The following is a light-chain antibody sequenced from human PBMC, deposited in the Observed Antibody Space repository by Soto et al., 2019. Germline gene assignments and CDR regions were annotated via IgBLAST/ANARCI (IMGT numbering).Light chain of an antibody. Sequence: QMTQSPSSLSASIGDGVTITCRASQGIGTYLAWYQQRPGKVPKLLISAASTLQSGVPSRFSGSGSGTDFTLTINSLQPEDVAIYYCQQLKSYPITFGQGTRLEIK. V-gene: IGKV1-27*01. CDR2: AAS. CDR1: QGIGTY. CDR3: QQLKSYPIT. J-gene: IGKJ5*01.